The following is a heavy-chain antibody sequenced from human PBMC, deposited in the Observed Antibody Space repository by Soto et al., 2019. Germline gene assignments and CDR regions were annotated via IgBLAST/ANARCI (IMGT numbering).Heavy chain of an antibody. CDR3: ALGKFMDV. CDR2: IIDGGTH. Sequence: QVQLKXSGPGLVKPXXTLSLTCSVXGVSIITSGHYWNWVRQHPGKGLEWIGYIIDGGTHHYNPTLKSLTALSVEPSKNQCSLTQTSVTAADTALYFCALGKFMDVRGKGNTDTVSS. CDR1: GVSIITSGHY. D-gene: IGHD3-16*01. J-gene: IGHJ6*03. V-gene: IGHV4-31*01.